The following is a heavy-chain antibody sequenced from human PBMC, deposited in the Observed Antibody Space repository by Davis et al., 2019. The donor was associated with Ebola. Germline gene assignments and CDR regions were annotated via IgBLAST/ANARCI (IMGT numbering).Heavy chain of an antibody. CDR1: GGSFSGYY. CDR2: INHSGST. J-gene: IGHJ6*03. V-gene: IGHV4-34*01. Sequence: PSETLSLTCAVYGGSFSGYYWSWIRQPPGKGLEWIGEINHSGSTNYNPSLKSRVTISVDTSKNQFSLKLSSVTAADTAVYYCAREHYDFWSGYSTNEYYYYMDVWGKGTTVTDSS. D-gene: IGHD3-3*01. CDR3: AREHYDFWSGYSTNEYYYYMDV.